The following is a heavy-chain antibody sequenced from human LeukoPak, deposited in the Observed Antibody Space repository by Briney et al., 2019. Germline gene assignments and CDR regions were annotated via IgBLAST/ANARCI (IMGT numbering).Heavy chain of an antibody. CDR2: INHSGST. CDR1: GGSIVSTTYY. D-gene: IGHD3-3*01. V-gene: IGHV4-39*07. CDR3: ARARDDFWSGQRQE. J-gene: IGHJ4*02. Sequence: SETLSLTCTVSGGSIVSTTYYWGWIRQPPGKGLEWIGEINHSGSTNYNPSLKSRVTISVDTSKNQFSLKLSSVTAADTAVYYCARARDDFWSGQRQEWGQGTLVTVSS.